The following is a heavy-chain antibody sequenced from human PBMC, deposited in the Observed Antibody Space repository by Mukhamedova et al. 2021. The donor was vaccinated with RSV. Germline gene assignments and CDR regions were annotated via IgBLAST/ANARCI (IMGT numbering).Heavy chain of an antibody. CDR3: ARALVPWYFDL. CDR2: INPNSGGT. Sequence: VRQAPGQGLEWMGWINPNSGGTNYAQKFQGRVTMTRDTSISTAYMELSRLRSDDTAVDYCARALVPWYFDLWGRGTLVTVSS. J-gene: IGHJ2*01. V-gene: IGHV1-2*02. D-gene: IGHD3-9*01.